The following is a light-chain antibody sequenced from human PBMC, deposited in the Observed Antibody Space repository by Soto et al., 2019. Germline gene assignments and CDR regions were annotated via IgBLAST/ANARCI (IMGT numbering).Light chain of an antibody. CDR2: GAS. J-gene: IGKJ5*01. Sequence: EILMTQSPATLSVSPGERATLSCRASQSVSNYLAWYQQIPGQPPRLLIYGASTRATGIPARFSGSGSGTDFTLTISSLEPEDSAVYYCQQRHMWPITFGQGTRLEIK. CDR3: QQRHMWPIT. V-gene: IGKV3-15*01. CDR1: QSVSNY.